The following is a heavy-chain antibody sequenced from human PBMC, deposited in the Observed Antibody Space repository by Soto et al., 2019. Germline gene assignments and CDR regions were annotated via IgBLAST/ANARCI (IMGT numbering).Heavy chain of an antibody. CDR2: IYPGDSDT. Sequence: PGESLKISCKGSGYSFTSYWIGWVRQMPGKGLEWMGIIYPGDSDTRYSPSFQGQVTISADKSISTAYLQWSSLKASDTAMYYCARHHGGNSKTYYYYGMDVWGQGTTVTV. CDR3: ARHHGGNSKTYYYYGMDV. CDR1: GYSFTSYW. D-gene: IGHD2-21*02. V-gene: IGHV5-51*01. J-gene: IGHJ6*02.